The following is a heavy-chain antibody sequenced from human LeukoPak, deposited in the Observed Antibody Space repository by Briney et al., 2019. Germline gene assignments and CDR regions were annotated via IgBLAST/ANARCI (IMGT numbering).Heavy chain of an antibody. Sequence: SVKVSCKASGGTFSSYAISWVRQALGQGLEWMGGIIPIFGTANYAQKFQGRVTITADESTSTAYMELSSLRSEDTAVYYCARPNYDYVWGHFDYWGQGTLVTVSS. D-gene: IGHD3-16*01. V-gene: IGHV1-69*13. CDR1: GGTFSSYA. CDR3: ARPNYDYVWGHFDY. CDR2: IIPIFGTA. J-gene: IGHJ4*02.